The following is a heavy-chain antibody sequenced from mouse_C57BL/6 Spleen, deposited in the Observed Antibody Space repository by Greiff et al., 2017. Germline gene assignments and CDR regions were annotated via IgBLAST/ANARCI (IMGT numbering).Heavy chain of an antibody. V-gene: IGHV1-82*01. Sequence: QVQLQQSGPELVKPGASVKISCKASGYAFSSSWMNWVKQRPGKGLEWIGRIYPGDGDTNYNGKFKGKATLTADKSSSTAYMQLSSLTSEDSAVYFCALYGSSPLAYWGQGTLVTVSA. CDR2: IYPGDGDT. J-gene: IGHJ3*01. CDR3: ALYGSSPLAY. D-gene: IGHD1-1*01. CDR1: GYAFSSSW.